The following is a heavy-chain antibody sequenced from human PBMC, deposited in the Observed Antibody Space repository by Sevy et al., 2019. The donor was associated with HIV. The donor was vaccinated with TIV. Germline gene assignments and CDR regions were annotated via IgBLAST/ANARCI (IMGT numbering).Heavy chain of an antibody. CDR2: ISGSTGRT. V-gene: IGHV3-23*01. J-gene: IGHJ3*02. Sequence: GGSLRLSCAASGFPFSNYAMNWVRQAPGKGLEWVSVISGSTGRTFYADSVKGRFTISRDNSNNMLYLQMNSLRAEDTAVYHCAKGKDHSDYVRGAFDMWGQGTVVTVSS. CDR3: AKGKDHSDYVRGAFDM. CDR1: GFPFSNYA. D-gene: IGHD3-16*01.